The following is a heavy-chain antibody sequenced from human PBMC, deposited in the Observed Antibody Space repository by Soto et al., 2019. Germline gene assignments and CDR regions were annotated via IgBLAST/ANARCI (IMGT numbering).Heavy chain of an antibody. CDR1: GFTFSSYS. J-gene: IGHJ3*02. D-gene: IGHD7-27*01. Sequence: GGSLRLSCAASGFTFSSYSMNWVRQAPGKGLEWVSYISSSSSTIYYADSVKGRFTISRDNAKNSLYLQMNSLRAEDTAVYYCARSPNVFDAFDIWGQGTMLTVSS. CDR2: ISSSSSTI. CDR3: ARSPNVFDAFDI. V-gene: IGHV3-48*01.